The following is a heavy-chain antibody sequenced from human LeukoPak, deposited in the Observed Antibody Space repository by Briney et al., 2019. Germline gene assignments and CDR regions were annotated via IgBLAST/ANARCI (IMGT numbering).Heavy chain of an antibody. Sequence: SETLSLTCAVYGGSFSGYYWSWIRQPPGKGLEWIGEINHSGSTNYNPSLKSRVIISVDTSKNQFSLKLSSVTAADTAVYYCARGLVGATRVDYWGQGTLVTVSS. D-gene: IGHD1-26*01. CDR2: INHSGST. V-gene: IGHV4-34*01. J-gene: IGHJ4*02. CDR1: GGSFSGYY. CDR3: ARGLVGATRVDY.